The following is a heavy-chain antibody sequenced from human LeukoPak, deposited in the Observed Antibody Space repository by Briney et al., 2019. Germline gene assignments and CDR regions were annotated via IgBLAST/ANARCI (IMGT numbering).Heavy chain of an antibody. CDR2: ISNSGSTV. D-gene: IGHD6-19*01. J-gene: IGHJ4*02. V-gene: IGHV3-48*01. CDR3: ARVKWSSAWSGD. CDR1: GFTFSVSG. Sequence: PGGSLRLSCAASGFTFSVSGMSWVRQAPRKGLEWVSYISNSGSTVTYADSVKGRFTISRDNAKNSLYLQMSSLRVEDTAVYYCARVKWSSAWSGDWGQGVLVTVSS.